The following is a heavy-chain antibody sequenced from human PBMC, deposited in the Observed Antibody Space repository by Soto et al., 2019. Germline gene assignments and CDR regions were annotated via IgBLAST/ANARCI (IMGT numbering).Heavy chain of an antibody. CDR2: ISAYNGNT. CDR1: GYTFTSYG. V-gene: IGHV1-18*01. J-gene: IGHJ4*02. D-gene: IGHD3-22*01. Sequence: QVQLVQSGAEVKKPGASVKVSCKASGYTFTSYGISWVRQAPGQGLEWMGWISAYNGNTNYAQKLQGRVTMTTDTSTTTAYMELRSLRSDVTAVYYCAREERNYYDSSGYLDFDYWGQGTLVTVSS. CDR3: AREERNYYDSSGYLDFDY.